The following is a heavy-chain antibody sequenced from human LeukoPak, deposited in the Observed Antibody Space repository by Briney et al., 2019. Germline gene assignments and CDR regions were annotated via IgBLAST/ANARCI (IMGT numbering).Heavy chain of an antibody. CDR2: ITGSGGGT. V-gene: IGHV3-23*01. CDR3: AKDRVCSGGGCLGWLDP. Sequence: GGSLGLSCRGSGFPFYSFGVTWVRQAPGKGLEWVATITGSGGGTYYGESVKGRFTLSRDNSGNIMYLDLDNLRIEDTAVYFCAKDRVCSGGGCLGWLDPWGPGTRVIVSS. CDR1: GFPFYSFG. J-gene: IGHJ5*02. D-gene: IGHD2-15*01.